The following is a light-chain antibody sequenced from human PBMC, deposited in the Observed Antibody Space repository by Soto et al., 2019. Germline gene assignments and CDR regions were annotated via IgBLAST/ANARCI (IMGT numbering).Light chain of an antibody. CDR1: SSDVGGYSY. CDR3: CSYAGSYTYV. CDR2: DVT. Sequence: QSVLTQPRSVSGSPGQSVTISCTGTSSDVGGYSYVSWYQQHPGKAPKLMIYDVTKRPSGVHDRFSGSKSGSTASLTFSGLQADDEADYYCCSYAGSYTYVFGSGTKVTVL. J-gene: IGLJ1*01. V-gene: IGLV2-11*01.